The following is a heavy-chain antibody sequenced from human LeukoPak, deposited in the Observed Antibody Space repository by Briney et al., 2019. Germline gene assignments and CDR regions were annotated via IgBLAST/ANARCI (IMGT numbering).Heavy chain of an antibody. CDR1: GFTFNNYN. J-gene: IGHJ4*02. V-gene: IGHV3-21*01. CDR2: ITSSGTYI. Sequence: PGGSLRLSCATSGFTFNNYNMNWVRQAPGRALEWVSSITSSGTYIFYADSVKGRFTISRGNAKNSLYLQMNSLRAEDTAVYYCARDLSRSFSMIRGLIQHREFDFWGRGTLVTVSS. CDR3: ARDLSRSFSMIRGLIQHREFDF. D-gene: IGHD3-10*01.